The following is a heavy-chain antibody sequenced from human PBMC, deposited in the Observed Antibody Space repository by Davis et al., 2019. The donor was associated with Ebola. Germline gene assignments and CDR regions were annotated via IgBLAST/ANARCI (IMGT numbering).Heavy chain of an antibody. J-gene: IGHJ5*02. D-gene: IGHD2-2*01. CDR3: ARDALGCSSTTCSLGNNWFDP. Sequence: GESLKISCAASGFTFSSYGMHWVRQAPGKGLEWISYISSGSSTIYYADSVKGRFTISRDNAKNSLYLQMISLRDEDTAVYYCARDALGCSSTTCSLGNNWFDPWGQGTLVTVSS. V-gene: IGHV3-48*02. CDR2: ISSGSSTI. CDR1: GFTFSSYG.